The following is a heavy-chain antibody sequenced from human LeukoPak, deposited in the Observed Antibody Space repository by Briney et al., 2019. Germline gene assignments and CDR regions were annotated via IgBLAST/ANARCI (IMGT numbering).Heavy chain of an antibody. D-gene: IGHD3-10*01. CDR2: ISAYNGNT. CDR3: ARSVFPYYSGPGSPYNVDVRQNSYFDF. CDR1: GYTFTSYG. J-gene: IGHJ4*02. Sequence: ASVKVSCKASGYTFTSYGINWVRQAPGQGLEWMGWISAYNGNTNYAQKLQGRVTMTTDTSTSTAYMELRSLRSEDTAVYYCARSVFPYYSGPGSPYNVDVRQNSYFDFWGQGTLVTVSS. V-gene: IGHV1-18*01.